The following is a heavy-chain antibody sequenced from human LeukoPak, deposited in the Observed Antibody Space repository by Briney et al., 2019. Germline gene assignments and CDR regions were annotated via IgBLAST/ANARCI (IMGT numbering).Heavy chain of an antibody. V-gene: IGHV3-13*01. J-gene: IGHJ3*02. CDR3: ARTSKLTSVMDI. Sequence: PGGSLRLSCAASGFTVISYEMNWVRQAPGKGLEWVSAIDTAGNTFYPGSVRGRFTISRENAKNSLYLQMNNVRAADTAVYYCARTSKLTSVMDIWGQGTMVTVSS. D-gene: IGHD3-16*01. CDR1: GFTVISYE. CDR2: IDTAGNT.